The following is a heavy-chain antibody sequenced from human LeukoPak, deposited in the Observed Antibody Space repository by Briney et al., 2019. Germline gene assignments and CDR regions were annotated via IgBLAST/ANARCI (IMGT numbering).Heavy chain of an antibody. Sequence: GESLKISCKGSGYNFTSYWIGWVRPMPGKGLEWMGIIYPGDSDTRYSPSFQGQVTISADKSISTAYLQWRRLKASDTAMYYCAGLLGQLVRYYGMDVWGQGTTVTVSS. CDR3: AGLLGQLVRYYGMDV. J-gene: IGHJ6*02. CDR2: IYPGDSDT. D-gene: IGHD6-6*01. V-gene: IGHV5-51*01. CDR1: GYNFTSYW.